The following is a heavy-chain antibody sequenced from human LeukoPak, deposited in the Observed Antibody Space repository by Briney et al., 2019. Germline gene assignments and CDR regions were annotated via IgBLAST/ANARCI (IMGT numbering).Heavy chain of an antibody. V-gene: IGHV3-9*03. CDR2: ISWNSGSI. Sequence: GGSLRLSCAASGFTFDDYAMHWVRQAPGKGLEWVSGISWNSGSIGYADSVKGRFTISRDNAKNSLYLQMNSLRAEDMALYYCAKAGKKLNYYYYMDVWGKGTTVTVSS. J-gene: IGHJ6*03. CDR3: AKAGKKLNYYYYMDV. D-gene: IGHD1-14*01. CDR1: GFTFDDYA.